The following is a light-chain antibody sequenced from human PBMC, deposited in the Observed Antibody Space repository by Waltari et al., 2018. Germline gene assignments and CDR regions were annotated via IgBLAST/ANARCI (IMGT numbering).Light chain of an antibody. CDR1: NYNIGSGP. CDR3: ATWDGRVNGVL. CDR2: SNE. Sequence: QSVLTQAPSVSGTPGQRVTISCSGTNYNIGSGPVNWYQQVPGMSPKLLIYSNEQRPSVVPDRFSGAKSGTSASLAISGLQSEDEADYYCATWDGRVNGVLFGGGTKVTVL. J-gene: IGLJ2*01. V-gene: IGLV1-44*01.